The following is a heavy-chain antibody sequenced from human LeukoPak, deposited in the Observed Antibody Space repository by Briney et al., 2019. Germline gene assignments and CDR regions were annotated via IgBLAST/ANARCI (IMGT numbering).Heavy chain of an antibody. CDR3: ARDKNVGDFEPTTAFDI. CDR2: IYTSGST. Sequence: PSETLSLTCTVSGGSISSYYWSSIRQPAGKGLEWIGRIYTSGSTNYNPSLKSRVTMSVDTSKNQFSLKLSSVTAADTAVYYCARDKNVGDFEPTTAFDIWGQGTMVTVSS. CDR1: GGSISSYY. D-gene: IGHD2-21*02. V-gene: IGHV4-4*07. J-gene: IGHJ3*02.